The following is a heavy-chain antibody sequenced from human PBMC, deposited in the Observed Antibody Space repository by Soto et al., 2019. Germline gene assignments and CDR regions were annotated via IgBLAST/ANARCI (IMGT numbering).Heavy chain of an antibody. D-gene: IGHD4-4*01. CDR3: AVGGNYLSMDV. Sequence: QVQLVQSGAEVKKPGASAKVSCKASGYTFTSYYMHWVRLAPGQGLEWMGIINPDGGGTSYAQQFQGRVIMTRDTSTGTVYMEMSSLRSEDTAVYYCAVGGNYLSMDVWGQGTTVTVSS. J-gene: IGHJ6*02. V-gene: IGHV1-46*01. CDR2: INPDGGGT. CDR1: GYTFTSYY.